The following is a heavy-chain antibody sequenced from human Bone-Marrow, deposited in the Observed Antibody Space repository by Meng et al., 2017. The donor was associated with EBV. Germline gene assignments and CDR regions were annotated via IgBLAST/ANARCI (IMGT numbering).Heavy chain of an antibody. D-gene: IGHD2-21*02. CDR1: RFTCGAFG. CDR3: ARSAYCGGDCYSWEISTAWYFDL. Sequence: EVQLVESGGGLVKPGGSLRLSCPALRFTCGAFGMNWVRQAPGKGLEWVSSISYSSSYTFDADSVKGRFTISRDNDKNSLYLQMNSLRAEDTAVYYCARSAYCGGDCYSWEISTAWYFDLWGPGTMVTVSS. CDR2: ISYSSSYT. V-gene: IGHV3-21*01. J-gene: IGHJ2*01.